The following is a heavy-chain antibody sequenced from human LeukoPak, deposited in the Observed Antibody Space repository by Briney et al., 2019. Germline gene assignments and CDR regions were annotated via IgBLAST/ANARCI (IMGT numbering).Heavy chain of an antibody. Sequence: SETLSLTCTVSGGSISSSSYYWGWIRQPPGKGLEWIGSIYYSGSTYYNPSLKSRVTISVDTSKNQFSLKLSSVTAADTAVYYCARGHPLVTTVTTRRKLKAFDYWGQGTLVTVSS. V-gene: IGHV4-39*01. J-gene: IGHJ4*02. CDR2: IYYSGST. D-gene: IGHD4-17*01. CDR3: ARGHPLVTTVTTRRKLKAFDY. CDR1: GGSISSSSYY.